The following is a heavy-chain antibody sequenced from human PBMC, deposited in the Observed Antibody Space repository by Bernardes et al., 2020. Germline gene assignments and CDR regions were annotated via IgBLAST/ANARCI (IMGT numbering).Heavy chain of an antibody. D-gene: IGHD3-22*01. J-gene: IGHJ6*02. CDR3: ARGSVAVTPYYYGMDV. CDR1: GFTFSSYG. Sequence: GGSLRLSCAASGFTFSSYGMHWVRQAPGKGLEWVAVIWYDGSNKYYADSVKGRFTISRDNSKNTLYLQMNSLRAEDTAVYYCARGSVAVTPYYYGMDVWGQGTTVTVSS. V-gene: IGHV3-33*01. CDR2: IWYDGSNK.